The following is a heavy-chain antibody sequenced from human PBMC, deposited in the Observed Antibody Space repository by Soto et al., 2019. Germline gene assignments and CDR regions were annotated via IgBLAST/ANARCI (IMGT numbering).Heavy chain of an antibody. Sequence: SETLSLTCTVSGGSISSYYWSWIRQPPGKGLEWIGYIYYSGSTYYNPSLKSRVTISVDTSKNQFSLKLSSVTAADTAVYYCARARGARYFDYWGQGTLVTVSS. J-gene: IGHJ4*02. CDR1: GGSISSYY. CDR2: IYYSGST. CDR3: ARARGARYFDY. D-gene: IGHD2-15*01. V-gene: IGHV4-59*06.